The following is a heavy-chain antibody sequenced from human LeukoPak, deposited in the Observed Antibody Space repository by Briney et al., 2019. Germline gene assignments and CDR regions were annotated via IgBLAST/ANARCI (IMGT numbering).Heavy chain of an antibody. CDR2: INPSGGST. V-gene: IGHV1-46*01. Sequence: VASVKVSCKASGYTFTSYYMHWVRQAPGQGLEWMGIINPSGGSTSYAQKFRGRVTMTRDMSTSTVYMELSSLRSEDTAVYYCARDESPYDFWSGYSYWGQGTLVTVSS. D-gene: IGHD3-3*01. CDR1: GYTFTSYY. CDR3: ARDESPYDFWSGYSY. J-gene: IGHJ4*02.